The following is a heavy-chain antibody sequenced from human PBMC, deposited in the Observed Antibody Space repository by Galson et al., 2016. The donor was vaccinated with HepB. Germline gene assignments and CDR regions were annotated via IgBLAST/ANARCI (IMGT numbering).Heavy chain of an antibody. J-gene: IGHJ4*02. V-gene: IGHV3-23*01. CDR3: ARLFGGYIDY. CDR1: GFTLSNYA. D-gene: IGHD2-15*01. Sequence: SLRLSCAASGFTLSNYAMSWVRQAPGKGLEWVSDISGSGITTYYADSVKGRLTISRDNSKKTVYLQMSSLRAEDTAVYYCARLFGGYIDYWGQGTLVTVSS. CDR2: ISGSGITT.